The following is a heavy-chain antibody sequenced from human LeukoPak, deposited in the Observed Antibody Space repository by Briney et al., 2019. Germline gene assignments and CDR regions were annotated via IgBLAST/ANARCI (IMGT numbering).Heavy chain of an antibody. Sequence: PGGSLRLSCAASGFTFDDYAMHWVRQAPGKGLEWVSGISWNSGTIGYADSVKGRFTISRDNAKTSLYLQMNSLRAEDTALYYCAKVTTQRWLQAAFDYWGQGTLVTVSS. CDR3: AKVTTQRWLQAAFDY. V-gene: IGHV3-9*01. CDR2: ISWNSGTI. CDR1: GFTFDDYA. D-gene: IGHD5-24*01. J-gene: IGHJ4*02.